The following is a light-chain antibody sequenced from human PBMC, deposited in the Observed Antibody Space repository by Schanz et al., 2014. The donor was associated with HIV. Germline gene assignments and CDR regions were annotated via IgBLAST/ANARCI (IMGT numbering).Light chain of an antibody. Sequence: EIVMTQSPATLSVSPGERATLSCRASQNVTSNLAWYQQKPGQAPRLLIFGASTRATGVPDRFSGRGSGTEFLLTISSLEPEDIAVYYCQQYGSSPYSFGQGTTLEMK. J-gene: IGKJ2*03. CDR3: QQYGSSPYS. CDR2: GAS. CDR1: QNVTSN. V-gene: IGKV3D-15*01.